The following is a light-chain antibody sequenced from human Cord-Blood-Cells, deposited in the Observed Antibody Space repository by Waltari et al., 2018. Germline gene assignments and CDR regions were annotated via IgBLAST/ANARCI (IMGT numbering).Light chain of an antibody. CDR2: GAS. CDR1: QSVSSN. Sequence: EIVMTQSPATLSVSPGERATLSCRASQSVSSNLAWYQEKPGQASRLLIYGASTRATGNPAKFSGSGSGTEFTLTISSLQSEDFAVYYCQQYNNWPPITFGQGTKLEIK. V-gene: IGKV3-15*01. CDR3: QQYNNWPPIT. J-gene: IGKJ2*01.